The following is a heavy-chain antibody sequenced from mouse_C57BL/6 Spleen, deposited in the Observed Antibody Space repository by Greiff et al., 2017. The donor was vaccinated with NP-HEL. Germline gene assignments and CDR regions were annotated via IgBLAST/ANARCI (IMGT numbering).Heavy chain of an antibody. CDR3: ARGSVVDYAMDY. D-gene: IGHD1-1*01. CDR2: IWSGGST. J-gene: IGHJ4*01. CDR1: GFSFTSYG. V-gene: IGHV2-2*01. Sequence: VQLQQSGPGLVQPSQSLSITCTVSGFSFTSYGVHWVRQSPGKGLEWLGVIWSGGSTDYNAAFISRLSISKDNSKSQVFFKMNSLQADDTAIYYCARGSVVDYAMDYWGQGTSVTVSS.